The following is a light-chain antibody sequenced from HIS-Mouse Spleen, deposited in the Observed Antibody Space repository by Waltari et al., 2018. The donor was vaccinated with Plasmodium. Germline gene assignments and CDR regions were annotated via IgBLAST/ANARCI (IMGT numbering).Light chain of an antibody. CDR2: EES. Sequence: SYELTQPPSVSVSPGQTARITCPGDALPKKYDYWDQQKAGQAPVLVIYEESKRPPGTPERFSGSSSGTMATLTISGAQVEDEADYYCYSTDSSGNHRVFGGGTKLTVL. V-gene: IGLV3-10*01. CDR1: ALPKKY. J-gene: IGLJ3*02. CDR3: YSTDSSGNHRV.